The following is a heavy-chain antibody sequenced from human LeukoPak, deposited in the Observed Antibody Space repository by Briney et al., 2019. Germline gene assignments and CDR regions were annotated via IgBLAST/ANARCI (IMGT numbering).Heavy chain of an antibody. Sequence: GGSLRLSCAASGFAFSTYPMTWVRQAPGKGLEWVSAISGGGDNTAYAASVQGRSTISRENSKKTLYLQVNSLRVEDTAVYYCAKDWSCDSWGQGTLVTVSS. V-gene: IGHV3-23*01. J-gene: IGHJ4*02. CDR3: AKDWSCDS. D-gene: IGHD3-10*01. CDR1: GFAFSTYP. CDR2: ISGGGDNT.